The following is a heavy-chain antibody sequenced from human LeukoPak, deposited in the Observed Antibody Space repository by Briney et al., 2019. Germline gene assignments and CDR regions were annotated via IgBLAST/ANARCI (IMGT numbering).Heavy chain of an antibody. CDR3: VREGFYFFDF. J-gene: IGHJ4*01. CDR2: INTDGGST. V-gene: IGHV3-74*01. CDR1: GFTFSTNW. Sequence: GGSLRLSCAASGFTFSTNWMHWVRQAPGKGLVWVSRINTDGGSTYYADSVRGRFTIFRDNAKDSVYLQMNSLRAEDSATYYCVREGFYFFDFWGQGTLVTVSS.